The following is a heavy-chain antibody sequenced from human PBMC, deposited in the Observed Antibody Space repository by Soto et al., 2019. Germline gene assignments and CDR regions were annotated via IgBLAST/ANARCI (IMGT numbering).Heavy chain of an antibody. Sequence: SQTPSLTCAISGGSVSSNNAAWDWIRQSPSRELEWVGRTYYRSKWYNDYAVSVKSRITINPDTSKNQFSLQLNSVTPEDTAVYYCARVRRDDDFWSGYSPRAFDIWGQGTMVTVSS. J-gene: IGHJ3*02. CDR2: TYYRSKWYN. V-gene: IGHV6-1*01. CDR3: ARVRRDDDFWSGYSPRAFDI. CDR1: GGSVSSNNAA. D-gene: IGHD3-3*01.